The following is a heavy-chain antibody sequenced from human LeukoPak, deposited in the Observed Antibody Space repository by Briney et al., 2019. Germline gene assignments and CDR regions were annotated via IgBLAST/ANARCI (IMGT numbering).Heavy chain of an antibody. Sequence: PGGSLRLSCAASGFTISSYGMSWVRQAPGKGLEWVANIKEDGSEKYYVDSVRGRFTISRDSAKNSLYLQMNSLRAEDTAVYYCAKGQDSSSWSQFLTNWGQGTLVTVSS. V-gene: IGHV3-7*03. D-gene: IGHD6-13*01. CDR3: AKGQDSSSWSQFLTN. CDR1: GFTISSYG. CDR2: IKEDGSEK. J-gene: IGHJ4*02.